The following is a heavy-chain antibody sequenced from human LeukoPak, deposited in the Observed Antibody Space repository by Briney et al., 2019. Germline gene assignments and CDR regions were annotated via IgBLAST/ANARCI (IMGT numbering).Heavy chain of an antibody. CDR2: ISYTGTT. Sequence: SETLSLTCTVSGGSISSGTYHWGWIRQPPGKGLEWIGSISYTGTTYSTPSLKSRVTVSVDTSKNQFSLQLSSVTAAGTAVYYCARHRFVIVRGEGWFDPWGQGTLVTVSS. J-gene: IGHJ5*02. D-gene: IGHD3-10*01. V-gene: IGHV4-39*01. CDR1: GGSISSGTYH. CDR3: ARHRFVIVRGEGWFDP.